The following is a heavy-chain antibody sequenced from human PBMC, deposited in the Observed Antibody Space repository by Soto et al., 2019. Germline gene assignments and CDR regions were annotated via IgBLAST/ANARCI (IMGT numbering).Heavy chain of an antibody. V-gene: IGHV4-39*01. Sequence: XATLSLSCTVSGGSISSSSYYWGWIRQPPGKGLEWIGSIYYSGSTYYNPSLKSRVTISVDTSKNQFSLKLSSVTAADTAVYYCASNIAVAGGYYYYGMDVWGQGTTVTV. CDR1: GGSISSSSYY. D-gene: IGHD6-19*01. CDR3: ASNIAVAGGYYYYGMDV. J-gene: IGHJ6*02. CDR2: IYYSGST.